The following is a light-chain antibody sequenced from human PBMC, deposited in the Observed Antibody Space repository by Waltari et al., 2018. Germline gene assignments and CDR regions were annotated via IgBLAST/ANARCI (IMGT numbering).Light chain of an antibody. CDR3: QQYYTTPLT. Sequence: DIVMTQSPESLAVSLGERATIHCKSSQSVLYSSNNRNYLTWYQQKPGQPPKLLIYWASIRESGVPDRFSGSGSGTDFTLTISSLQAEDVAVYYCQQYYTTPLTFGGGTKVEIK. CDR1: QSVLYSSNNRNY. J-gene: IGKJ4*01. V-gene: IGKV4-1*01. CDR2: WAS.